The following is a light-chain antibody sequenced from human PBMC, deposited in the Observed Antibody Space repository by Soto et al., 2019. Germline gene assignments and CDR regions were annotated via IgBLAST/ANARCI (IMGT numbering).Light chain of an antibody. V-gene: IGKV1-39*01. J-gene: IGKJ1*01. Sequence: DIQMTQSPSSLSASVGDRVTITCRASQSIRSYLNWYQQKPGKAPELLIYGASNLQSGVPSRFGGSGSGTDFTLTIGSMQPEDLATYFCQQSFSAPWTFGQGTKVESK. CDR1: QSIRSY. CDR3: QQSFSAPWT. CDR2: GAS.